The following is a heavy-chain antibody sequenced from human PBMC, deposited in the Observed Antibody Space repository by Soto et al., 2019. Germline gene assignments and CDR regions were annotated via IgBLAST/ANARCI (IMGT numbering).Heavy chain of an antibody. CDR1: GGTFSSYT. J-gene: IGHJ6*02. CDR2: IIPILGIA. CDR3: ARGGGMVRGGPYGMDV. V-gene: IGHV1-69*02. Sequence: QVQLVQSGAEVKKPGSSVKVSCKASGGTFSSYTISWVRQAPGQGLEWMGRIIPILGIANYAQKFQGRVTITADKSTSTAYMELSSLRSEDTAVYYCARGGGMVRGGPYGMDVWGQGTTVTVSS. D-gene: IGHD3-10*01.